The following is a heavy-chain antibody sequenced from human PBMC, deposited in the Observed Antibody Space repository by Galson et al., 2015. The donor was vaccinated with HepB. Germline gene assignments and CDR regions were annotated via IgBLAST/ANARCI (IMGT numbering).Heavy chain of an antibody. J-gene: IGHJ4*02. Sequence: QSGAEVKKPGESLRISCKGSGYSFTSYWISWVRQMPGKGLEWMGRIDPSDSYTNYSPSFQGHVTISADKSISTAYLQWSSLKASDTAMYYCARHDIVVVTADPLLGYWGQGTLVTVSS. D-gene: IGHD2-21*02. CDR2: IDPSDSYT. CDR3: ARHDIVVVTADPLLGY. V-gene: IGHV5-10-1*01. CDR1: GYSFTSYW.